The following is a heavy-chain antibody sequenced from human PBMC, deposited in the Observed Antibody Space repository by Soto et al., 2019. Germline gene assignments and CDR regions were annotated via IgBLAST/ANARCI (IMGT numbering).Heavy chain of an antibody. Sequence: SETLSLTCTVSGGSISSSSYYWGWIRQPPGKGLEWIGSIYYSGSTYYNPSLKSRVTISVDTSKNQFSLKLSSVTAADTAVYYCARHTQAVAGAFDIWGQGTMVTVSS. CDR3: ARHTQAVAGAFDI. CDR2: IYYSGST. CDR1: GGSISSSSYY. D-gene: IGHD6-19*01. V-gene: IGHV4-39*01. J-gene: IGHJ3*02.